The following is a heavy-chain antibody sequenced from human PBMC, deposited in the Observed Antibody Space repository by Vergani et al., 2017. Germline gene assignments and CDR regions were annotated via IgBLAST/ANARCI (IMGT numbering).Heavy chain of an antibody. D-gene: IGHD1-1*01. V-gene: IGHV4-31*03. Sequence: QVQLQESGPGLVKPSQTLSLTCTVSGGSISSGGYYWSWIRQHPGKGMEWIGYIYYSGRTYYNPSLKSRVTISVDTSKNQFSLKLRSVTAADTTVYYCAREYATGTTSNAFDIWGQGTMVTVSS. CDR2: IYYSGRT. CDR3: AREYATGTTSNAFDI. CDR1: GGSISSGGYY. J-gene: IGHJ3*02.